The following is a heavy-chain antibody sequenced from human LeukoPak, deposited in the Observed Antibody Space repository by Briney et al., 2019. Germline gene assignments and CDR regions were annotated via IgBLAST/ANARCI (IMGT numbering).Heavy chain of an antibody. V-gene: IGHV1-2*02. J-gene: IGHJ4*02. CDR2: INPIFGGT. Sequence: ASVKVSCKSSGSAFTDNYLHWLRQAPGQGLEWLGWINPIFGGTNYAQKFQGRVTMTTDTSISTAYMELSRLRSDDTAVYYCPPLTGDEHYFDSWGQGTLVSVSS. CDR1: GSAFTDNY. D-gene: IGHD7-27*01. CDR3: PPLTGDEHYFDS.